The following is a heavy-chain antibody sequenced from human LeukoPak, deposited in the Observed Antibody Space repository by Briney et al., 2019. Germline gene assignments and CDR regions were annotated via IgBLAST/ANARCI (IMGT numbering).Heavy chain of an antibody. J-gene: IGHJ4*02. CDR3: ASLYCTHTTCYYFDY. CDR1: GFIFENYW. CDR2: IEQDGSEK. V-gene: IGHV3-7*01. Sequence: GGSLRLSCAASGFIFENYWMNWVRQAPGKGLEWVANIEQDGSEKYYVDSVKGRFTISRDNARNSLYLQMNSLRAEDTAVYYCASLYCTHTTCYYFDYWGQGTMVTVSS. D-gene: IGHD2-2*01.